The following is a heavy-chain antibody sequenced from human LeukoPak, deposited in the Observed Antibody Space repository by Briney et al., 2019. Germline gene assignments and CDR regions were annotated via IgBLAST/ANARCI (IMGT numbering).Heavy chain of an antibody. J-gene: IGHJ4*02. V-gene: IGHV3-43D*03. Sequence: GESLKISCAASGFTFDDYAMHWVRQAPGKDLEWVSLITSNGGSAYYADSVKGRFTISRDSAKNSLYLQMNSLRAEDTALYYCARRPGWHFDFWGQGTLVTVSS. D-gene: IGHD6-19*01. CDR3: ARRPGWHFDF. CDR1: GFTFDDYA. CDR2: ITSNGGSA.